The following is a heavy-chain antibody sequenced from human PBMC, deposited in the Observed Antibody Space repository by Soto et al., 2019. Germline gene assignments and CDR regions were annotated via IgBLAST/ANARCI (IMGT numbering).Heavy chain of an antibody. D-gene: IGHD2-2*02. Sequence: ASGQVCSKAPGPTFTRHYLNSLRHAPGHGPEWMGWISPNSGGTNCARKFQGWVTMTRDTSISTAYRELSRLRSDDTAVYYCARGSGRVVVPAAIRGFDCWGQGTLVTVSS. CDR3: ARGSGRVVVPAAIRGFDC. CDR1: GPTFTRHY. CDR2: ISPNSGGT. J-gene: IGHJ4*02. V-gene: IGHV1-2*04.